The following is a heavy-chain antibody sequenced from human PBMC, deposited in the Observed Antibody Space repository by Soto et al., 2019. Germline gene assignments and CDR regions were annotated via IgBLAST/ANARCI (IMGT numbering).Heavy chain of an antibody. J-gene: IGHJ5*02. CDR1: GFTFTNYW. V-gene: IGHV1-46*01. CDR3: ERDVWDYGSNPDH. Sequence: QVQLVQSGAEVKKPGAAVKVACKTSGFTFTNYWMHWVRQAPGKALEWLGIINPSGAKTIYGQKLQGRVTMTRDTSTSTVYMELISLTSEYTAVYYCERDVWDYGSNPDHWGQGTLVTVSS. CDR2: INPSGAKT. D-gene: IGHD4-17*01.